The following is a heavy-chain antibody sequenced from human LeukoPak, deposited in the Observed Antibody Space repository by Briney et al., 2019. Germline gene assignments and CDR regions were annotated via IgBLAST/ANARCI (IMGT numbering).Heavy chain of an antibody. CDR2: ISNSSSYI. D-gene: IGHD6-19*01. Sequence: GGSLRLSCAASGFTFSSYSVNWVRQAPGKGLEWVSSISNSSSYIYYADSVKGRFTISRDNAKNSLYLQMNSLRAEDTAVYYCASLSQVAAPNMNAFDIWGQGTMVTVSS. V-gene: IGHV3-21*01. CDR1: GFTFSSYS. J-gene: IGHJ3*02. CDR3: ASLSQVAAPNMNAFDI.